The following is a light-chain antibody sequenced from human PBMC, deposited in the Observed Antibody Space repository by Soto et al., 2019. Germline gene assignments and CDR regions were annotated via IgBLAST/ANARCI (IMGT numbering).Light chain of an antibody. Sequence: QAVVTQEPSLTVSPGGTVTLTCASNTGEVTSGYYPNWFQQKPGQAPRSLIFNTGNRHPWTPARFSGSLLGGKAALTLSDVQPEDEAYYYRLLYYADAFFFGTGTKVTVL. CDR3: LLYYADAFF. V-gene: IGLV7-43*01. J-gene: IGLJ1*01. CDR2: NTG. CDR1: TGEVTSGYY.